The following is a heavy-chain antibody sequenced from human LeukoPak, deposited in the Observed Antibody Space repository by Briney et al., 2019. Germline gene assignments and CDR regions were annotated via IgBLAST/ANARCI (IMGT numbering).Heavy chain of an antibody. CDR1: GGSISTTN. CDR3: AKPLYGSGGSCFDY. CDR2: ISYGGSNT. V-gene: IGHV3-30*18. Sequence: TLSLTCGVSGGSISTTNWWSWVRQAPGKGLEWVAVISYGGSNTYYADSVKGRFTISRDNSKNTLYLQMNSLRAEDTAVYYCAKPLYGSGGSCFDYWGQGTLVTVSS. J-gene: IGHJ4*02. D-gene: IGHD2-15*01.